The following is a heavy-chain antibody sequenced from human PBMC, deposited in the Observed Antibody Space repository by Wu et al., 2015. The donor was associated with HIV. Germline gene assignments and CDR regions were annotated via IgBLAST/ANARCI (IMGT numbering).Heavy chain of an antibody. V-gene: IGHV1-2*02. CDR2: INANRGGT. J-gene: IGHJ4*02. CDR1: GGTFSSYA. Sequence: QVQLVQSGAEVKKPGSSVRVSCKASGGTFSSYAFSWVRQAPGQGLEWMGGINANRGGTKYAQKFQGRVTMTRDTAVSTAYLELTSLRSDDTAVYYCARLQSLHGLYSNADYWGQGTLVTVSS. D-gene: IGHD2-8*01. CDR3: ARLQSLHGLYSNADY.